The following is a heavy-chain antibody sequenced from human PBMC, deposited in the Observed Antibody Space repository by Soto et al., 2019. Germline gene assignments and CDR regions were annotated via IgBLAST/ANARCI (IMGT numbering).Heavy chain of an antibody. CDR1: GFTFSSYD. Sequence: EVQLVESGGGLVQPGGSLRLSCAASGFTFSSYDMHRVRQATGKGLEWVSAIGTAGDTYYPGSVKGRFTISRENAKNSLYLQMNSLSAGDTAVYYCARVGVAAHVFDYWGQGTLVTVSS. D-gene: IGHD3-3*01. V-gene: IGHV3-13*01. CDR2: IGTAGDT. J-gene: IGHJ4*02. CDR3: ARVGVAAHVFDY.